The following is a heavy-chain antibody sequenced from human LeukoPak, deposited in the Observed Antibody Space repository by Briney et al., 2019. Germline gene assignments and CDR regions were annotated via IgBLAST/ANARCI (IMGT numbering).Heavy chain of an antibody. CDR1: GYTFTSYY. V-gene: IGHV1-46*01. CDR2: INPSGGST. D-gene: IGHD6-25*01. J-gene: IGHJ4*02. Sequence: ASVKVSCKASGYTFTSYYMHWVRQAPGQGLAWMGIINPSGGSTSYAQKFQGRVTMTRDTSTSTVYMELSSLRSEDTAVYYCARDSPQRLVDYWGQGTLVTVSS. CDR3: ARDSPQRLVDY.